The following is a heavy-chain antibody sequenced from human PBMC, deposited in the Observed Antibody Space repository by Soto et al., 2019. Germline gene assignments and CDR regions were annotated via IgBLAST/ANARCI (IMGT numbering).Heavy chain of an antibody. D-gene: IGHD3-22*01. V-gene: IGHV3-53*01. CDR1: GFTVSSNY. CDR2: IYSGGST. Sequence: PGGSLRLSCAASGFTVSSNYMSWVRQAPGKGLEWVSVIYSGGSTYYADSVKGRFTISRDNSKNTLYLQMNSLRAEDTAVYYCARSVDYYDSNWFDPWGQGTPVTVSS. J-gene: IGHJ5*02. CDR3: ARSVDYYDSNWFDP.